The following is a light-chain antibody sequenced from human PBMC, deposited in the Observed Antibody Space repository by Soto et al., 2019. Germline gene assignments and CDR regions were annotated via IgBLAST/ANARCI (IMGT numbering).Light chain of an antibody. J-gene: IGKJ5*01. CDR2: GAS. CDR3: QQYNNWPFS. CDR1: QSVSSSY. Sequence: EIVWTQSPGTLSLSPGERATLSCRASQSVSSSYLAWYQQKPGQAPRLLIYGASSRATGIPDRFSGSGSGTDFTLTISGLQSEDSAVYFCQQYNNWPFSFGQGTRLEIK. V-gene: IGKV3-20*01.